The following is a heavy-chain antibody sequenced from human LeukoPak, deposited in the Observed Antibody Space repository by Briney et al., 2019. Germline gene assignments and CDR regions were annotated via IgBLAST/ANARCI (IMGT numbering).Heavy chain of an antibody. J-gene: IGHJ6*03. D-gene: IGHD3-3*01. CDR1: GGSFSGYY. V-gene: IGHV4-34*01. CDR2: INHSGST. Sequence: SETLSLTCAVYGGSFSGYYWSWIRQPPGKGLEWIGEINHSGSTNYNPSLKSRVTISVDTSKNQFSLKLSSVTAADTAVYYCARDGFRRFDPLYYYYYYMDVWGKGTTVTVSS. CDR3: ARDGFRRFDPLYYYYYYMDV.